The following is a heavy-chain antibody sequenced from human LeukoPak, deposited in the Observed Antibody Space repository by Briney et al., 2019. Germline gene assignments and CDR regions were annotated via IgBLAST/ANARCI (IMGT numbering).Heavy chain of an antibody. V-gene: IGHV1-69*06. Sequence: ASVKVSCKASGGTFSSYAISWVRQAPGQGLEWMGGIIPIFGTANYAQKFQGRVTITADKSTSTAYMELSSLRAEDTAVYYCARELRVNSGYDEYNWFDPWGQGTLVTVSS. J-gene: IGHJ5*02. CDR1: GGTFSSYA. D-gene: IGHD5-12*01. CDR3: ARELRVNSGYDEYNWFDP. CDR2: IIPIFGTA.